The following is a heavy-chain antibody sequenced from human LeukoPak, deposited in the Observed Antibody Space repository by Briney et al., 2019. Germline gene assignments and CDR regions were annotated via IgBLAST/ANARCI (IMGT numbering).Heavy chain of an antibody. CDR1: GFTISNNY. CDR3: ARELRIVDTTMLNSYYYYYMDV. CDR2: IYSGSTT. Sequence: GSSLRLSCAASGFTISNNYMNWVRQAPGKVLGLVSGIYSGSTTYYSDSVKGRFTISRDKSKNTLSLQRNSLRAEDTAVYSCARELRIVDTTMLNSYYYYYMDVWGKGTTVTVSS. D-gene: IGHD5-18*01. V-gene: IGHV3-53*01. J-gene: IGHJ6*03.